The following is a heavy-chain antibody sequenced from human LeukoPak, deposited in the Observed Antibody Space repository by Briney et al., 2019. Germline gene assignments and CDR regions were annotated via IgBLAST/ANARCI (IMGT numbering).Heavy chain of an antibody. Sequence: SETLSLTCTVSGGSISSYYWSWIRQPPGKGLEWIGYIYYSGSTNYNPSLKSRVTISVDTSKNQFSLKLSSVTAADTAVYYCARSFRRWPQPSIRIAADFDYWGQGTLVTVSS. CDR2: IYYSGST. CDR3: ARSFRRWPQPSIRIAADFDY. V-gene: IGHV4-59*12. J-gene: IGHJ4*02. CDR1: GGSISSYY. D-gene: IGHD6-13*01.